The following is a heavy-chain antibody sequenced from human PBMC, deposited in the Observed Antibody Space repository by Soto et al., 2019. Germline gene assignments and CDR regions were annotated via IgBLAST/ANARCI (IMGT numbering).Heavy chain of an antibody. CDR1: GGTFSSYT. J-gene: IGHJ6*02. CDR3: ARGVVVVPAAREGGYYGMDV. CDR2: IIPILGIA. D-gene: IGHD2-2*01. V-gene: IGHV1-69*02. Sequence: ASVKVSCKASGGTFSSYTISWVRQAPGQGLEWMGRIIPILGIANYAQKFQGRVTITADKSTSTAYMELSSLRSEDTAVYYCARGVVVVPAAREGGYYGMDVWGQGTTVTVSS.